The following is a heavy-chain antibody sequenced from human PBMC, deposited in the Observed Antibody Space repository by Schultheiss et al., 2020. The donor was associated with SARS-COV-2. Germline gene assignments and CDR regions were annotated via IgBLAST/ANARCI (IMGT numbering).Heavy chain of an antibody. J-gene: IGHJ6*02. CDR3: ARGLYEDSIYYYYGMDV. Sequence: SQTLSLTCAVYGGSFSGYYWSWIRQPPGKGLEWIGYIYYSGSTYYNPSLKSRVTISVDTSKNQFSLKLSSVTAADTAVYYCARGLYEDSIYYYYGMDVWGQGTTVTVSS. V-gene: IGHV4-34*09. CDR1: GGSFSGYY. D-gene: IGHD5/OR15-5a*01. CDR2: IYYSGST.